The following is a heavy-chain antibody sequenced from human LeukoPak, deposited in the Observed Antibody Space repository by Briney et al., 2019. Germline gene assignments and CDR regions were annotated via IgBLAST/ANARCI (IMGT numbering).Heavy chain of an antibody. Sequence: SQTLSLTCAISGDSVSSNSAAWNWIRQSPSRGLEWLGRTYYRSKWYNDYAVSVKSRITINPDTSKNQFSLQLNSVTPEDTAVYYCARVDCSGGSCSYNWFDPWGQGTLVTVSS. J-gene: IGHJ5*02. CDR3: ARVDCSGGSCSYNWFDP. V-gene: IGHV6-1*01. D-gene: IGHD2-15*01. CDR1: GDSVSSNSAA. CDR2: TYYRSKWYN.